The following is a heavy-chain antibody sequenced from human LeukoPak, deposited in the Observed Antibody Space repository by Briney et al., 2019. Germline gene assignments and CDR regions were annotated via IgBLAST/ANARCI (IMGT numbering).Heavy chain of an antibody. CDR3: ASGVGDYYYYYYMDV. J-gene: IGHJ6*03. CDR1: GYTFTSYD. V-gene: IGHV1-69*05. Sequence: ASVKVSCKASGYTFTSYDINWVRQATGLGLEWMGGIIPIFGTANYAQKFQGRVTITTDESTSTAYMELSSLRSEDTAVYYCASGVGDYYYYYYMDVWGKGTTVTVSS. D-gene: IGHD3-10*01. CDR2: IIPIFGTA.